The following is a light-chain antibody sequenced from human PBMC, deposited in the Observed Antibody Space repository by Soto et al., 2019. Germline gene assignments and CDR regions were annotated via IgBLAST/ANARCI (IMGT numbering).Light chain of an antibody. V-gene: IGLV2-23*03. CDR1: SSDAGSYNL. Sequence: QSVLTQPASVSGSPGQSITISCTGTSSDAGSYNLVSWYQQHPGKAPKLMIYEGSKRPSGVSNRFSGSKSGNTAPLTISGLQAEDEADYYCCSYAGSSTFPVFGTGTKVTVL. CDR3: CSYAGSSTFPV. J-gene: IGLJ1*01. CDR2: EGS.